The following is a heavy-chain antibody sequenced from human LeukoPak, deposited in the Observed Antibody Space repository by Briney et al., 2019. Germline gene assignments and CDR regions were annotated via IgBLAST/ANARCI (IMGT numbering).Heavy chain of an antibody. CDR1: GGTFSRYG. CDR3: ARDRIAADDWAFDI. J-gene: IGHJ3*02. Sequence: GASVKVSCKASGGTFSRYGINWVRQAPGQGLEWMGGIIPIFGAANYAQKFQGRVTITADTSTNTAYMELGSLRSEDAAVYYCARDRIAADDWAFDIWGQGTMVTVSS. V-gene: IGHV1-69*06. D-gene: IGHD6-13*01. CDR2: IIPIFGAA.